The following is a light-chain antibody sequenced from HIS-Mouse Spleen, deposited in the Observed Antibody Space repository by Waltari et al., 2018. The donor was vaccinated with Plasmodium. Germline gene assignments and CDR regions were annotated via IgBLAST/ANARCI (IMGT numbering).Light chain of an antibody. CDR3: QQFNNYPSIT. J-gene: IGKJ5*01. V-gene: IGKV1D-13*01. CDR1: QGISSA. CDR2: DAS. Sequence: AIQLTQSPSSLSESVGDRVTITCRASQGISSALALYQQKPGKAAKLLIYDASSLESGVPSRFSGSGSGTDFTLTISSLQPEDFATYYCQQFNNYPSITFGQGTRLEIK.